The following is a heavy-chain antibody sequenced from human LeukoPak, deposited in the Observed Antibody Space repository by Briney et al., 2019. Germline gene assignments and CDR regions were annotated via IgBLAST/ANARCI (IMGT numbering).Heavy chain of an antibody. V-gene: IGHV3-53*01. D-gene: IGHD6-13*01. Sequence: PGGSLRLSCAASGFTVSSNYMSWVRQAPGKGLEWVSVIYSGGSTYHADSVKGRFTISRDNSKNTPYLQMSSLRAEDTAVYYCAKVGVAAAGPKAYYFDYWGQGTLVTVSS. CDR2: IYSGGST. J-gene: IGHJ4*02. CDR1: GFTVSSNY. CDR3: AKVGVAAAGPKAYYFDY.